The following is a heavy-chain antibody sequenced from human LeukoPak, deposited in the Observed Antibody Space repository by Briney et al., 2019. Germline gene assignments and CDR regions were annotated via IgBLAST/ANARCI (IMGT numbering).Heavy chain of an antibody. CDR3: ARGYGYYFES. Sequence: SETLSLTCTVSGGSISSYYWNWIRQPPGKGLEWIGYIYSSGSTNYNPSLKSRVTISVDTSRNQFSLKLSSVTTADTAVYHCARGYGYYFESWGQGTLVTVSS. CDR1: GGSISSYY. J-gene: IGHJ4*02. CDR2: IYSSGST. D-gene: IGHD5-18*01. V-gene: IGHV4-59*01.